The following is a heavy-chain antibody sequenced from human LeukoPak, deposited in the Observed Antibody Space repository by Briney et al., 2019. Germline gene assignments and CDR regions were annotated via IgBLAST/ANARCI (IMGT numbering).Heavy chain of an antibody. CDR1: GNSFTSYW. J-gene: IGHJ4*02. CDR3: ARSNYFDY. D-gene: IGHD6-6*01. V-gene: IGHV5-51*01. CDR2: IYPSDSDT. Sequence: GESLKISCKASGNSFTSYWIAWVRQMPGKGLEWMGIIYPSDSDTKYSPSFQGQVTISADKSISTAYLQWSSLKASDAAIYYCARSNYFDYWGQGTLVTVSS.